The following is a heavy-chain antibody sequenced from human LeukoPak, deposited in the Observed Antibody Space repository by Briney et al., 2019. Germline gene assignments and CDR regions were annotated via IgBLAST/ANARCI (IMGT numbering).Heavy chain of an antibody. CDR1: GDSINSLDL. CDR3: AGLVGRYSSGLYYYYFDY. CDR2: MYLSGTT. Sequence: SETLSLTCTVSGDSINSLDLWSWVRQPPGKGLEWIGEMYLSGTTHSNPSVKSRVTISIDKSKNQFFLNLSSVTAADTAVYYCAGLVGRYSSGLYYYYFDYWGQGTMVTVSS. V-gene: IGHV4-4*02. D-gene: IGHD3-22*01. J-gene: IGHJ4*02.